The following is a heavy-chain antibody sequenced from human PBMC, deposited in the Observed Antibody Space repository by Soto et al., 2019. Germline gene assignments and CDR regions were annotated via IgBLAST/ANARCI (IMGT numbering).Heavy chain of an antibody. CDR1: GFTFSSYA. Sequence: GGSLRLCCAASGFTFSSYAMHWVRQAPGKGLEWVAVISYDGSNKYYADSVKGRFTISRDNSKNTLYLQMNSLRAEDTAVYYCARERVSSSWPKPGYGLDVWAQGTTVPVSS. J-gene: IGHJ6*02. V-gene: IGHV3-30-3*01. CDR2: ISYDGSNK. CDR3: ARERVSSSWPKPGYGLDV. D-gene: IGHD6-13*01.